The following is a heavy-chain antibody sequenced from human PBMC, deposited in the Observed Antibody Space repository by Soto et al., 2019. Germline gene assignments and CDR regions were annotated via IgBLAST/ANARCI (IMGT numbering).Heavy chain of an antibody. J-gene: IGHJ4*02. Sequence: QVQLQESGPGLVKPSETLSLTCTVSGGSVSSGSYYWSWIRQPPGKGLEWIGYIYYSGSTNYNPSLKSRVTISVDTSKNPFSLKLSSVTAADTAVYYCARVAAAGRGDYWGQGSLVTVSS. CDR3: ARVAAAGRGDY. CDR1: GGSVSSGSYY. V-gene: IGHV4-61*01. CDR2: IYYSGST. D-gene: IGHD6-13*01.